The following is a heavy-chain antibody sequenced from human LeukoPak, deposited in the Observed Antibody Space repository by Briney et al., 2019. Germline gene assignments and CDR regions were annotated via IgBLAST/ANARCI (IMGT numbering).Heavy chain of an antibody. V-gene: IGHV3-53*01. Sequence: PGGPLRLSCAASGFTVSSNYMSWVRQAPGKGLEWVSVIYTDGSTYYADSVKGRFTISRDNSKNTLYLRMNSLRAEDTAVYYCARTPGIAVAGTGYFDYWGQGSLVTVSS. CDR1: GFTVSSNY. CDR2: IYTDGST. J-gene: IGHJ4*02. CDR3: ARTPGIAVAGTGYFDY. D-gene: IGHD6-19*01.